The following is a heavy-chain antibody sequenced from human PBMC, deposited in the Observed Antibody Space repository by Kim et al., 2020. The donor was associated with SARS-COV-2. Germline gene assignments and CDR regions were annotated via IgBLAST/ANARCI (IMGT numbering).Heavy chain of an antibody. CDR1: GGSFSGYY. V-gene: IGHV4-34*01. CDR2: INHSGST. Sequence: SETLSLTCAVYGGSFSGYYWSWISQPPGKGLEWIGEINHSGSTNYNPSLKSRVTISVDTSKNQFSLKLSSVTAADTAVYYCARPPGGSSRNWFDPWGQGTLVTVSS. J-gene: IGHJ5*02. CDR3: ARPPGGSSRNWFDP. D-gene: IGHD6-13*01.